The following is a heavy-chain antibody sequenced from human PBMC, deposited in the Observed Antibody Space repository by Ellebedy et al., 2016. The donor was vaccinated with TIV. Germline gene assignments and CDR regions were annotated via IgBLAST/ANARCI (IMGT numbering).Heavy chain of an antibody. CDR3: SRSPEY. Sequence: MPGGSLRLSCTVSGGSISSSNYYWGWIRQTPGKGLEWIGSIHSRGSTSYKPSLKSRVTISVDTSKNQFSLKLSSVTAADTAVYYCSRSPEYWGQGTLVTVSS. V-gene: IGHV4-39*07. CDR1: GGSISSSNYY. D-gene: IGHD1-14*01. CDR2: IHSRGST. J-gene: IGHJ4*02.